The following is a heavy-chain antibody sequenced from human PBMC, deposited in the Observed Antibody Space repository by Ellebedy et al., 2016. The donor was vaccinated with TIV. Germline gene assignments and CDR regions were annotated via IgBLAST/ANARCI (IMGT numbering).Heavy chain of an antibody. CDR3: ATSGRGFPYYYYGMDV. CDR2: IIPIFGTA. CDR1: GGTFSSYA. J-gene: IGHJ6*02. V-gene: IGHV1-69*06. D-gene: IGHD2-8*02. Sequence: SVKVSXXASGGTFSSYAISWVRQAPGQGLEWMGGIIPIFGTANYAQKFQGRVTMTEDTSTDTAYMELSSLRSEDTAVYYCATSGRGFPYYYYGMDVWGQGTTVTVSS.